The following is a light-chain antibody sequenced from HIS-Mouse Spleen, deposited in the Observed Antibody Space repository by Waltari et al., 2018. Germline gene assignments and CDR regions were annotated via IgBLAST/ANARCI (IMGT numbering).Light chain of an antibody. V-gene: IGLV1-51*01. Sequence: QSVLTQPPSVSAAPGHKVTIPCPGRRSNFGNNYLSWYQQLPGTAPKLLIYDNNKRPSGIPDRFSGSKSGTSATLGITGLQTGDEADYYCGTWDSSLSAWVFGGGTKLTVL. CDR3: GTWDSSLSAWV. J-gene: IGLJ3*02. CDR1: RSNFGNNY. CDR2: DNN.